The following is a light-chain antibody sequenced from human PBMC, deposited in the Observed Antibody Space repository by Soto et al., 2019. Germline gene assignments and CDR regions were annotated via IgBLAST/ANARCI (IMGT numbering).Light chain of an antibody. CDR1: EIVGGNY. J-gene: IGKJ4*01. CDR2: GAS. Sequence: EIVLMQSPGTLSLSPGERATLSCRASEIVGGNYLTWYQQKPHQAPRLLIYGASTRATGIPDRFSGSGSGTAFTLTIIRLEPEAFAVYYCEQYDGSVLTFGGGTKVDIK. V-gene: IGKV3-20*01. CDR3: EQYDGSVLT.